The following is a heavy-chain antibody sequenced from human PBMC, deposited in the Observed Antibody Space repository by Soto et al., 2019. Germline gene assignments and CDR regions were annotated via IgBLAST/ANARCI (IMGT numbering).Heavy chain of an antibody. J-gene: IGHJ5*02. CDR2: IKSKTDGGTT. CDR1: GFTFSNAW. V-gene: IGHV3-15*01. D-gene: IGHD2-15*01. CDR3: TTSLRVGCSGGSCYPIYNWLDP. Sequence: PGGSLRLSCAASGFTFSNAWMSWVRQAPGKGLEWVGRIKSKTDGGTTDYAAPVKGRFTISRDDSKNTLYLQMNSLKTEDTAVYYCTTSLRVGCSGGSCYPIYNWLDPWGQGTLVTVSS.